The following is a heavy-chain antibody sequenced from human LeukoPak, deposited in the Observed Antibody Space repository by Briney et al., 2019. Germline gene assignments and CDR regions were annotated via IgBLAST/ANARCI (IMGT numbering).Heavy chain of an antibody. D-gene: IGHD2-2*01. CDR2: MYHSGST. J-gene: IGHJ4*02. CDR3: AREGDSCSSTSCLPSFDY. V-gene: IGHV4-39*07. Sequence: SQTLSLTCTVSGGSISSGSYYWGWIRQPPGKGLEWIGSMYHSGSTYYNPSLKSRVTISVDRSKNQFSLKLSSVTAADTAVYYCAREGDSCSSTSCLPSFDYWGQGTLVTVSS. CDR1: GGSISSGSYY.